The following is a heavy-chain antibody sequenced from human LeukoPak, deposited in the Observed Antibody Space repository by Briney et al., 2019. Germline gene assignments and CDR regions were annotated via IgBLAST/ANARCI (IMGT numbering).Heavy chain of an antibody. CDR2: ISSTSAYI. V-gene: IGHV3-21*01. CDR3: ARNPVRISGGGPHWFDP. CDR1: GFSLNNNG. Sequence: GGSLRLSCAASGFSLNNNGMNWVRQAPGKGLEWVSSISSTSAYIYYAGSVRGRFTISRDHARKSLYRQMNSLGAEDTAVYYCARNPVRISGGGPHWFDPWGQGNLVTVSS. J-gene: IGHJ5*02. D-gene: IGHD1-14*01.